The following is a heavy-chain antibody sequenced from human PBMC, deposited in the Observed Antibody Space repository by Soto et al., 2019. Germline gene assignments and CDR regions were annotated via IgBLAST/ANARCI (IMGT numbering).Heavy chain of an antibody. CDR1: GGTISRYY. Sequence: QVQLQESGPGLVKPSETLSLTCTVSGGTISRYYWSWIRQPPGKGLEWIGYMYNTGSTVYNPSFKSHFTIAVDTSMNPFALKLNSVTAADTAVYYCARDLWGYCGTDCYPLDVWGQGTTVTASS. J-gene: IGHJ6*02. CDR3: ARDLWGYCGTDCYPLDV. CDR2: MYNTGST. D-gene: IGHD2-21*02. V-gene: IGHV4-59*01.